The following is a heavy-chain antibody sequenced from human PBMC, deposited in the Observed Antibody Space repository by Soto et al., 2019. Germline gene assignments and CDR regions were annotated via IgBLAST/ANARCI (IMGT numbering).Heavy chain of an antibody. CDR3: ARVAGFGSSWRLDY. V-gene: IGHV3-53*01. CDR1: GLSVRNQY. J-gene: IGHJ4*02. D-gene: IGHD6-13*01. CDR2: LYSVGTT. Sequence: GESLKISCAASGLSVRNQYMSWVRQTPGKGLEWVSVLYSVGTTYYADSVKGRFTISKDNSKNTLYLQMNSLRAEDTAVYYCARVAGFGSSWRLDYWGQGTLVTVSS.